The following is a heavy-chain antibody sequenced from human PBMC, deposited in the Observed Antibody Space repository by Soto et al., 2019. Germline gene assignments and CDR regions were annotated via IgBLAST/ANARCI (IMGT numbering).Heavy chain of an antibody. CDR3: ARRNTSGYLRYFDS. CDR2: TFPIFDRG. J-gene: IGHJ4*02. D-gene: IGHD3-22*01. Sequence: SVKVSCKASGGTFSSYPITWVRQAPVQGLEWMGGTFPIFDRGNYAQKFQGRLTITTDKSTNTAYMELSSLRSEDTAVYYCARRNTSGYLRYFDSWGQGTLVIVSS. CDR1: GGTFSSYP. V-gene: IGHV1-69*05.